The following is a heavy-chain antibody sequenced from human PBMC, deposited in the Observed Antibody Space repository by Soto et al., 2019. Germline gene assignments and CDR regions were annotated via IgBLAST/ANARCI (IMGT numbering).Heavy chain of an antibody. V-gene: IGHV3-7*01. Sequence: EVQLVESGGGLVQPGGSLRLSCAASGFTFSAYWMTWVRQAPGKGLEWVANIKPDGGERYYVDSVKGRFTISRDNAKNSLYLQMNRLRAEDTAVYYCARGWGDYLWVQGTLLTVSS. CDR1: GFTFSAYW. CDR3: ARGWGDYL. J-gene: IGHJ5*02. D-gene: IGHD2-21*02. CDR2: IKPDGGER.